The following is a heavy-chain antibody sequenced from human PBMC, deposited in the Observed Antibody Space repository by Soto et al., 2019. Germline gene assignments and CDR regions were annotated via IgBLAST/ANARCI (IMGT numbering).Heavy chain of an antibody. CDR3: VKAPLKYSGSYYDY. V-gene: IGHV4-39*01. D-gene: IGHD1-26*01. CDR1: GGSISSSSYY. J-gene: IGHJ4*02. Sequence: SETLSLTCTVSGGSISSSSYYWGWIRQHPGKGLEWIGSIYYSGSTYYNPSLKSRVTISVDTSKNQFSLKLSSVTAADTAVYYCVKAPLKYSGSYYDYWGQGSLVTVSS. CDR2: IYYSGST.